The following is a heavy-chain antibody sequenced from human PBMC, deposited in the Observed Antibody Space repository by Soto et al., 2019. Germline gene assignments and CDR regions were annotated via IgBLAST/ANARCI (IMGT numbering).Heavy chain of an antibody. CDR1: GGSISSSSYY. J-gene: IGHJ6*02. CDR2: IYYSGST. D-gene: IGHD3-3*01. Sequence: SETLSLTCTVSGGSISSSSYYWGWIRQPPGKGLEWIGSIYYSGSTYYNPSLKSRVTISVDTSKNQFSLKLSSVTAADTAVYYCARRGSYYDFWSGYPPSGYYGMDVWGQGTTVTVSS. CDR3: ARRGSYYDFWSGYPPSGYYGMDV. V-gene: IGHV4-39*01.